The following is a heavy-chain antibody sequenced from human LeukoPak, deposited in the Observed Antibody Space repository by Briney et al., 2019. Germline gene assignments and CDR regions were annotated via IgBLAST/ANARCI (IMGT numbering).Heavy chain of an antibody. CDR1: GFTVSSNY. D-gene: IGHD5-18*01. V-gene: IGHV3-53*01. Sequence: GGSLRLSCAASGFTVSSNYMSWVRQAPGKGLEWVSVIYSGGSTYYADSVKGRFTISRDNSKNTLYLQMNSLRAEDTAVYYCAKGRGYSYGYEVTYYFDYWGQGTLVTVSS. CDR2: IYSGGST. J-gene: IGHJ4*02. CDR3: AKGRGYSYGYEVTYYFDY.